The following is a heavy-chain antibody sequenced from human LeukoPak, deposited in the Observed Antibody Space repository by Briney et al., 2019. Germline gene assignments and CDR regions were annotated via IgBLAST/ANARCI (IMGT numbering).Heavy chain of an antibody. CDR1: GFTFSSYW. V-gene: IGHV3-7*03. Sequence: TGGSLRLSCAASGFTFSSYWMSWVRQAPGKGLEWVANINKDGGEKYYVDSVKGRFTIPRDNAKNSLYLQVNSLRADDTAVYYCVKDSPPRYSGSPPAYWGQGTLVTVSS. CDR2: INKDGGEK. CDR3: VKDSPPRYSGSPPAY. D-gene: IGHD1-26*01. J-gene: IGHJ4*02.